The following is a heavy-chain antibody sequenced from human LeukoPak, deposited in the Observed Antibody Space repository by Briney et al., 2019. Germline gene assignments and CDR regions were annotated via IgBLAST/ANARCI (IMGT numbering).Heavy chain of an antibody. CDR1: GYSISSGYY. CDR3: ARDLAPFDS. V-gene: IGHV4-38-2*02. CDR2: IYHSGST. D-gene: IGHD2-21*01. Sequence: ASETLSLTCTVSGYSISSGYYWGWIRQPPGKGLEWIGSIYHSGSTYYNPYLKSRVTISVDTSKNQFSLKLSSVTAADTAVYYCARDLAPFDSWGQGTLVTVSS. J-gene: IGHJ4*02.